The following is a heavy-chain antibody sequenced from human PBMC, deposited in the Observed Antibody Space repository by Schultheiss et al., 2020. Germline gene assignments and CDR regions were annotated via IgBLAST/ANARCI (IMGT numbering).Heavy chain of an antibody. CDR2: IYPGDFDI. D-gene: IGHD6-13*01. CDR1: GYSFSNNW. V-gene: IGHV5-51*01. CDR3: ARRDGMAAAIVS. J-gene: IGHJ4*02. Sequence: GESLKISCKAIGYSFSNNWIGWVRQVPGKGLEWMGTIYPGDFDIRYNPSFQGRVTISADKSITTVYLQWSSLEASDTGMYYCARRDGMAAAIVSWGQGTLVTVSS.